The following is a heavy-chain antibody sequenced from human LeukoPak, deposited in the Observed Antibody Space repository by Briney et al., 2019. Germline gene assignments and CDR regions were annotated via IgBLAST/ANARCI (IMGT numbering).Heavy chain of an antibody. CDR2: ISSSSSYI. Sequence: GGSLRLSCAASGFTFSSYWMNWARQAPGKGLEWVSSISSSSSYIYYADSVKGRFTISRDNAKNSLYLQMNSLRAEDTAVYYCARRNPTSTFDYWGQGTLVTVSS. J-gene: IGHJ4*02. V-gene: IGHV3-21*01. CDR3: ARRNPTSTFDY. CDR1: GFTFSSYW.